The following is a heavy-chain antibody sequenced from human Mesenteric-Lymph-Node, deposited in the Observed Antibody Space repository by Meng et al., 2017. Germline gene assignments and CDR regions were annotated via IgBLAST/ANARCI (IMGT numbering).Heavy chain of an antibody. CDR1: GGSMSSGNYY. D-gene: IGHD2-21*01. J-gene: IGHJ4*02. V-gene: IGHV4-30-4*01. CDR2: IHHSGSA. CDR3: ASFDHIPRRNYFDY. Sequence: QVRRQGSGPGLVEPSQTLSLTCTVSGGSMSSGNYYWSWIRQPPGKGLEWIGYIHHSGSAYYNPSLKSRVSISVDTSKNQFSLNLNSMTAADTAVYYCASFDHIPRRNYFDYWGQGTLVTVSS.